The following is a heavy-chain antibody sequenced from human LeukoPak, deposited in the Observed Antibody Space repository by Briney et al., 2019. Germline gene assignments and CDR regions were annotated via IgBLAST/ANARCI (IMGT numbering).Heavy chain of an antibody. CDR2: ISGSGSII. D-gene: IGHD4-23*01. CDR3: AQRRSGNSRNFDY. V-gene: IGHV3-23*01. Sequence: GGSLRLSCAASGFTFSSYSMSWVRQAPGKGLEWVSVISGSGSIIYYSDSVKGRFTISRDNSKSTLYLQMNSLRAEDTAVYYCAQRRSGNSRNFDYWGQGTLVTVSS. CDR1: GFTFSSYS. J-gene: IGHJ4*02.